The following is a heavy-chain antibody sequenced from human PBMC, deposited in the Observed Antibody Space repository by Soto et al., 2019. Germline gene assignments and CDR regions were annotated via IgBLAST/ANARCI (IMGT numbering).Heavy chain of an antibody. CDR2: IYYSGST. Sequence: SETLSLTCTVSGGSISSYYWSWIRQPPGKGLEWIGYIYYSGSTNYNPSLKSRVTISVDTSKNQFSLKLSSVTAADTAVYYCGGGYCSSTSCYAEEKNYYYYGMDVWGQGTTVTVSS. J-gene: IGHJ6*02. D-gene: IGHD2-2*01. V-gene: IGHV4-59*01. CDR3: GGGYCSSTSCYAEEKNYYYYGMDV. CDR1: GGSISSYY.